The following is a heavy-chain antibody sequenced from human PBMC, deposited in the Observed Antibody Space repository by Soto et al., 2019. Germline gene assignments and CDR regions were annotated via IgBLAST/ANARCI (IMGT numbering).Heavy chain of an antibody. J-gene: IGHJ6*02. CDR1: GGTFSSYA. V-gene: IGHV1-69*13. CDR2: IIPIFGTA. CDR3: AKDPLKDYDFWSGYGDPIYYYYGMDG. Sequence: SVKVSCKASGGTFSSYAISWVRQAPGQGLEWMGGIIPIFGTANYAQKFQGRVTITADESTSTAYMELSSLRSEDTAVYYCAKDPLKDYDFWSGYGDPIYYYYGMDGWGQGTTVTVSS. D-gene: IGHD3-3*01.